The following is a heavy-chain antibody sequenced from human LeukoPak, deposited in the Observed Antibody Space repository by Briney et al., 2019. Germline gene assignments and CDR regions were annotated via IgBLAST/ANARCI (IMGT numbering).Heavy chain of an antibody. J-gene: IGHJ4*02. Sequence: GGSLRLSCAASGFTFSSYAMHWVRQAPGKGLEWVAVISYDGSNKYYADSVKGRFTISRDDAKNSLYLQMNSLRAEDMALYYCAKDSTARGVIRYFDYWGQGTLVTVSS. CDR3: AKDSTARGVIRYFDY. CDR1: GFTFSSYA. D-gene: IGHD3-10*01. V-gene: IGHV3-30*04. CDR2: ISYDGSNK.